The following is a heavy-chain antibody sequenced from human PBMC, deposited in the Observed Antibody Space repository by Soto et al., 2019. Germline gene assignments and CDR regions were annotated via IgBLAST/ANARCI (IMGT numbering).Heavy chain of an antibody. J-gene: IGHJ4*02. CDR3: ALGWNYAGGTFDY. Sequence: QVQLQESGPGLVKPSQTLSLTCTVSGGSISSGGSYWSWIRQHPGKGLEWIGYIYYRGSTYYNPSLMSRVTISVDTSKNQFSLKLNSVTAADTAVYYCALGWNYAGGTFDYWGQGTLVTVSS. D-gene: IGHD1-7*01. CDR2: IYYRGST. V-gene: IGHV4-31*03. CDR1: GGSISSGGSY.